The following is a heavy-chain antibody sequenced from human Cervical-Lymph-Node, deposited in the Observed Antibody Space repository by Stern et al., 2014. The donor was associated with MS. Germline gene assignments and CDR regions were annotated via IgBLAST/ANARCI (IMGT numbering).Heavy chain of an antibody. V-gene: IGHV3-48*01. CDR2: INSTSTTI. CDR1: GFNFSNHG. CDR3: AGGAFDF. D-gene: IGHD1-26*01. J-gene: IGHJ3*01. Sequence: VQLVQSGGGLVQPGGSLSLSCAASGFNFSNHGMNWVRQAPGKGLEWLSYINSTSTTIYYADSVKGRFTISRDNAKNSLYLQMNSLRAEDTALYYCAGGAFDFWGQGTMVTVSS.